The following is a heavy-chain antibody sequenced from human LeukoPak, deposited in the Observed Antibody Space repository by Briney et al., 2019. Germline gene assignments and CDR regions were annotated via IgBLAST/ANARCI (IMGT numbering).Heavy chain of an antibody. CDR3: ARDTTTHFDY. CDR1: GFTVSSTH. V-gene: IGHV3-53*01. J-gene: IGHJ4*02. D-gene: IGHD5-12*01. Sequence: GGSLRLSCAASGFTVSSTHKSWVRQAPGKGLEWVSVIYPGGTTSYADSVKGRFTVSRDNSKNTLYLQMNSLRAEDTAVYYCARDTTTHFDYWGQGTPVTVSS. CDR2: IYPGGTT.